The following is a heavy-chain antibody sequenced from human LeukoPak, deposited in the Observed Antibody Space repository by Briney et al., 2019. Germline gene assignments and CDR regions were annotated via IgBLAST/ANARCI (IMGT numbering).Heavy chain of an antibody. D-gene: IGHD3-22*01. CDR3: ARDLYYDSSGYPGV. V-gene: IGHV3-30*02. Sequence: GGSLRLSCAASGFTFSSYGMHWVRQAPGKGLEWVAFIRYDGSNKYYADSVKGRFTISRDNSKNTLYLQMNSLRAEDTAVYYCARDLYYDSSGYPGVWGQGTLVTVSS. J-gene: IGHJ4*02. CDR1: GFTFSSYG. CDR2: IRYDGSNK.